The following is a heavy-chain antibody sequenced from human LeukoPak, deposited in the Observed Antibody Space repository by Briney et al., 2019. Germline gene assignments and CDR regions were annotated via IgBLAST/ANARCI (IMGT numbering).Heavy chain of an antibody. Sequence: GGSLRLSCTASGFTFSSYTMSWVRQAPGKGLKWVSTITTGGPNTYYADSVKGRFTVSRDDSKNTLYLQMNSLRAEDTAVYYCAKDGGLWVSAHWGDSWGREPWSPSPQ. CDR2: ITTGGPNT. D-gene: IGHD7-27*01. V-gene: IGHV3-23*01. CDR3: AKDGGLWVSAHWGDS. CDR1: GFTFSSYT. J-gene: IGHJ4*02.